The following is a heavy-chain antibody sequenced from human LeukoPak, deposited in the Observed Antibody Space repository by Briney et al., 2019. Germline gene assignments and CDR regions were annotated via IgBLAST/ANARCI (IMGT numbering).Heavy chain of an antibody. CDR3: ARDYRPELVRGFDP. CDR2: ISAYNGNT. Sequence: GASVKVSCKASGYTFTSHGISWVRQAPGQGLEWMGWISAYNGNTNYAQKLQGRVTMTTDTSTSTAYMELRSLRSDDTAVYYCARDYRPELVRGFDPWGQGTLVTVSS. CDR1: GYTFTSHG. D-gene: IGHD1-1*01. J-gene: IGHJ5*02. V-gene: IGHV1-18*01.